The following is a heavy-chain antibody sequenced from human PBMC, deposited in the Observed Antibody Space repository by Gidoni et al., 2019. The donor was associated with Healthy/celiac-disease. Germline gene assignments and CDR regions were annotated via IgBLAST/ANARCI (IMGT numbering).Heavy chain of an antibody. D-gene: IGHD5-18*01. Sequence: QVQLQQWGAGLLTPSETLSLTCAVYGGSFSGYYWSWIRQPPGKGLEWIGEINHSGSTNYNPSLKSRVTISVDTSKNQFSLKLSSVTAADTAVYYCARGGYSPYGMDVWGQGTTVTVSS. J-gene: IGHJ6*02. CDR1: GGSFSGYY. CDR3: ARGGYSPYGMDV. V-gene: IGHV4-34*01. CDR2: INHSGST.